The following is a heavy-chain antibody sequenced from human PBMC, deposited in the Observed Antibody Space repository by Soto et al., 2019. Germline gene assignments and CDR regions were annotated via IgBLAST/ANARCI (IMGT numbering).Heavy chain of an antibody. CDR3: AKSGPPWELQGYYFDY. J-gene: IGHJ4*02. V-gene: IGHV3-23*01. Sequence: GGSLRLSCAASGFTFSSYAMSWVRQAPGKGLEWVSAISGIGGSTYYADSVKGRFTISRDNSKNTLYLQMNSLRAEDTAVYYCAKSGPPWELQGYYFDYWGQGTLVTVSS. CDR2: ISGIGGST. CDR1: GFTFSSYA. D-gene: IGHD1-26*01.